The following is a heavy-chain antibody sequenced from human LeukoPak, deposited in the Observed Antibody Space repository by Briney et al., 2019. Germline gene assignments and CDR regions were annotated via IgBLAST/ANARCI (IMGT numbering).Heavy chain of an antibody. J-gene: IGHJ4*02. CDR1: GLTLSNYG. CDR2: ISDSGGRT. D-gene: IGHD3-22*01. CDR3: AKRGVVIRVILVGCHKEANYFDS. Sequence: QPGGSLRLSCAVSGLTLSNYGMSWVRQAPGKGLEWVAGISDSGGRTNYADSVKGRFTISRDNPKNTLYLQMNSLRAEDTAVYFCAKRGVVIRVILVGCHKEANYFDSWGQGALVTVSS. V-gene: IGHV3-23*01.